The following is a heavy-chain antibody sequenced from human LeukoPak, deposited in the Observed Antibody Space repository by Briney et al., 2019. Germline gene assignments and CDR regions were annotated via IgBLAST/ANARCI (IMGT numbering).Heavy chain of an antibody. J-gene: IGHJ5*02. D-gene: IGHD3-10*01. CDR2: IYSGST. CDR1: GASITSSY. CDR3: ARDGYCSGSYGWFDP. Sequence: SETLSLTCSVSGASITSSYWSWIRQTPGKWLEWIGNIYSGSTNYTPSFERRVTVSLDASRNHFSLRLTSVTAADTALYYCARDGYCSGSYGWFDPWGQGTRVTVSS. V-gene: IGHV4-59*01.